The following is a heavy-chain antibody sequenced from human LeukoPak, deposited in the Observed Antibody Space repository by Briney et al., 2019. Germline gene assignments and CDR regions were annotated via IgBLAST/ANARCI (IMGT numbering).Heavy chain of an antibody. J-gene: IGHJ6*02. Sequence: GGSLRLSCAASGLTFSNHWMHWVRQAPGKGLEWFSSISSSSSYIYYADSVKGRFTISRDNAKNSLYLQMNSLRAEDTAVYYCAREGGGRCSGGSCYFYYGMDVWGQGTTVTVSS. V-gene: IGHV3-21*01. CDR3: AREGGGRCSGGSCYFYYGMDV. CDR1: GLTFSNHW. D-gene: IGHD2-15*01. CDR2: ISSSSSYI.